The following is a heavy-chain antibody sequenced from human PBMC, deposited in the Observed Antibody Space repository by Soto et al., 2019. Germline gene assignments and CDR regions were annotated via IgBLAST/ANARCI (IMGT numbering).Heavy chain of an antibody. Sequence: GGSLRLSCAASGFTFSSYAMSWVRQAPGKGLEWVSAISGSGGSTYYADSVKGRFTISRDNSKNTLYLQMNSLRAEDTAVYCCANPGGGWELQVGLDYWGQGTLVTVSS. V-gene: IGHV3-23*01. CDR3: ANPGGGWELQVGLDY. J-gene: IGHJ4*02. CDR1: GFTFSSYA. D-gene: IGHD1-26*01. CDR2: ISGSGGST.